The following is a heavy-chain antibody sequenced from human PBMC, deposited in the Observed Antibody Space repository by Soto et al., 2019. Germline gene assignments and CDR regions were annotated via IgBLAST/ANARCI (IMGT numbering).Heavy chain of an antibody. V-gene: IGHV1-8*01. Sequence: ASVKVSCKASGYTFTSYDINWVRQATGQGLEWMGWMNPNSGNTGYAQKFQGRVTMTRNTSISTAYMELSSLRSEDTAVYYCASSTTLTWANYGMDVWGQGTTVTVSS. CDR2: MNPNSGNT. CDR3: ASSTTLTWANYGMDV. D-gene: IGHD4-4*01. CDR1: GYTFTSYD. J-gene: IGHJ6*02.